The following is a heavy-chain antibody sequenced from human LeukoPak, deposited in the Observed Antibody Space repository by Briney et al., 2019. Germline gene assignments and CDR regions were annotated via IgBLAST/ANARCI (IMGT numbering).Heavy chain of an antibody. CDR2: IIPIFGTA. CDR3: ARGADFWSGHSKWYFDY. V-gene: IGHV1-69*13. J-gene: IGHJ4*02. D-gene: IGHD3-3*01. CDR1: GGTFSSYA. Sequence: PMASVKVSSKASGGTFSSYAISWVRQAPGQGLEWMGGIIPIFGTANYAQKFQGRVTITADESTSTAYMELSSLRSEDTAVYYCARGADFWSGHSKWYFDYWGQGTLVTVSS.